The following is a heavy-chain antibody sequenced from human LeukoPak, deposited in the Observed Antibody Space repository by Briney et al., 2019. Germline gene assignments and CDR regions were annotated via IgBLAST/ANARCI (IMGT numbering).Heavy chain of an antibody. CDR1: GGSISNYY. CDR2: IYYTGST. D-gene: IGHD6-13*01. V-gene: IGHV4-59*01. Sequence: PSETLSLTCTVSGGSISNYYWNWIRQPPGKGLEWIGYIYYTGSTSYNPSLKSRVTMSVDTSKNQFSLNLQSVTPEDTAVYYCARNLIPEQLVVNFWGQGTLVTVSS. CDR3: ARNLIPEQLVVNF. J-gene: IGHJ4*02.